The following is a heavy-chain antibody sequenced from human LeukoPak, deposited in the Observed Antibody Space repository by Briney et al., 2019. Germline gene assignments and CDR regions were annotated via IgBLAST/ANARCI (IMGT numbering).Heavy chain of an antibody. CDR2: INPNSGGT. CDR1: XYTFTXYY. CDR3: AXVRRRDGYKQYYFDY. D-gene: IGHD5-24*01. Sequence: XXXXYTFTXYYMHWVRQAPGQGLEWMGWINPNSGGTNYAQKFQGRVTMTRDTSISTDYMELSRLRSDDTAVYYCAXVRRRDGYKQYYFDYWGQGTLVTVSS. J-gene: IGHJ4*02. V-gene: IGHV1-2*02.